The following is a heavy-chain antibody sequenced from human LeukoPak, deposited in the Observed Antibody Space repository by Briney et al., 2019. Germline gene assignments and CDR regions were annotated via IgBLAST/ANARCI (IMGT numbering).Heavy chain of an antibody. CDR1: GGTFSSYA. D-gene: IGHD6-13*01. Sequence: ASVKVSCKASGGTFSSYAFSWVRQAPGQGLEWMGRIIPILATEFYAQKVQDSLTITADPSTSTAYMELSSLRSDDTAVYYCARDRRAAGGFFSPEYWGQGTQVTVSS. CDR2: IIPILATE. V-gene: IGHV1-69*11. CDR3: ARDRRAAGGFFSPEY. J-gene: IGHJ4*02.